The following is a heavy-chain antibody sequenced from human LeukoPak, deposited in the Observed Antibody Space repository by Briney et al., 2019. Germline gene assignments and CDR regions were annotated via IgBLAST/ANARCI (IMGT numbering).Heavy chain of an antibody. J-gene: IGHJ4*02. CDR3: ARVTGYRIEDYFDY. V-gene: IGHV4-59*01. D-gene: IGHD6-13*01. CDR1: GGSISSYY. Sequence: SETLSLTCTVSGGSISSYYWSWIRQPPGKGLEWIGYIYYSGSTNYNPSLKSRVTVSVETSKNELSLKLRSVTAADTAVYYCARVTGYRIEDYFDYWGQGTLVTVSS. CDR2: IYYSGST.